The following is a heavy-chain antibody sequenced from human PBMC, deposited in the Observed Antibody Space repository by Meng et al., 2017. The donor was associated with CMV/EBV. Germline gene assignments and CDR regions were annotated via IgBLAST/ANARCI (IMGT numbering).Heavy chain of an antibody. J-gene: IGHJ5*02. V-gene: IGHV3-21*01. CDR3: AGGDYGERPVGA. CDR1: GFTFSSYS. CDR2: ISSTSSYL. D-gene: IGHD4-17*01. Sequence: GESLKISCAASGFTFSSYSMTWVRQAPGRGPEWVSSISSTSSYLYYADSVQGRFTISRDNAKNSLYLQMNSLRAEDTAVYFCAGGDYGERPVGAWGQGTLVTVSS.